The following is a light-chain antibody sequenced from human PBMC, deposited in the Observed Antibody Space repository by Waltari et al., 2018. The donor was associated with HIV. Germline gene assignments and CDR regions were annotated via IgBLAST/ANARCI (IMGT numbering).Light chain of an antibody. Sequence: QSALTQPPSASGSPGQSVTLSCTGTSSDVGGYNYVSWHQQHPGKAPKLMIYDVIKRPPGVPDRFSGSKSGHTASLTVSGPQPEDEADYYCSSHAGSKVVFGGGTRLTVL. V-gene: IGLV2-8*01. CDR3: SSHAGSKVV. CDR1: SSDVGGYNY. CDR2: DVI. J-gene: IGLJ2*01.